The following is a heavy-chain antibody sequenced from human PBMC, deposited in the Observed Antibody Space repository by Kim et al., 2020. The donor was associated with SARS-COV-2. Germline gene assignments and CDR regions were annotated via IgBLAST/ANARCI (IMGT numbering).Heavy chain of an antibody. D-gene: IGHD3-10*01. J-gene: IGHJ6*02. Sequence: GGSLRLSCAASGFTFSSYAMSWVRQAPGKGLEWVSAISGSGGSTYYADSVKGRFTISRDNSKNTLYLQMNSLRAEDTAVYYCAQVRGGRYYGSGSPYGMDVWGQGTTVTVSS. CDR1: GFTFSSYA. V-gene: IGHV3-23*01. CDR2: ISGSGGST. CDR3: AQVRGGRYYGSGSPYGMDV.